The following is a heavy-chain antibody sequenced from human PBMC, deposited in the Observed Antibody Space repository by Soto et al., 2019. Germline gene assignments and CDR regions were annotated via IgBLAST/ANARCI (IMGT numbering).Heavy chain of an antibody. CDR3: ARGSSIAAPPDY. CDR1: GFTFTTSW. J-gene: IGHJ4*02. D-gene: IGHD6-6*01. CDR2: VDPSDSYA. V-gene: IGHV5-10-1*03. Sequence: EVQLVLSGAEVKKPGESLSISCKGSGFTFTTSWITWVRQRPGKGLEWMGTVDPSDSYASYSPAFQGHVTISADKSIRTAYPQWNSLKASDTAIYYCARGSSIAAPPDYWGQGSLVTVSP.